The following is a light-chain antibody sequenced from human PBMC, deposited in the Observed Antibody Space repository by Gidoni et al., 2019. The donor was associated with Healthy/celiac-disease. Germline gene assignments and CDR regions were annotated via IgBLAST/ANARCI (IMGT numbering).Light chain of an antibody. CDR2: DAS. Sequence: EIVLTQSPATLSLSPGERATLYCRASQSVSSYLAWYQQKPGQAPRLLIYDASNRATGIPARLSGSGSGTDFTLTISSLEPEDFAVYYCQQRSNWPPWTFGQGTKVEIK. J-gene: IGKJ1*01. CDR1: QSVSSY. V-gene: IGKV3-11*01. CDR3: QQRSNWPPWT.